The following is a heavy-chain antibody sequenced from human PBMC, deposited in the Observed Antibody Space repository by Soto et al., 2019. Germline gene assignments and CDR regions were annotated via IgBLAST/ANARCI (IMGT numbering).Heavy chain of an antibody. CDR3: ARGLKYYYDSSCYYYGIDWFDP. CDR2: IYYSGST. V-gene: IGHV4-31*03. Sequence: QVQLQESGPGLVKPSQTLSLTCTVSGGSISSGGYYWSWIRQHPGKGLEWIGYIYYSGSTYYNPSLKSRVTISVDTSKNQFSLKLSSVTAADTAVYYCARGLKYYYDSSCYYYGIDWFDPWGQGTLVTVSS. D-gene: IGHD3-22*01. CDR1: GGSISSGGYY. J-gene: IGHJ5*02.